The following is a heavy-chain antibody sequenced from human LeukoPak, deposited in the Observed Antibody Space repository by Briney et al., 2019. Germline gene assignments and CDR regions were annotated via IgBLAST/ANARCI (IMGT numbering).Heavy chain of an antibody. J-gene: IGHJ4*02. V-gene: IGHV4-59*01. D-gene: IGHD3-22*01. CDR1: GGSISSYY. CDR3: ASTDSSGFFDY. Sequence: KPSETLSLTCTVPGGSISSYYWSWIRQPPGKGLERIGHIFYSGSPNYNPSLKSRVSIAVDTSKNQFSLELGSVTAADTAVYYCASTDSSGFFDYWGQGTLVTVSS. CDR2: IFYSGSP.